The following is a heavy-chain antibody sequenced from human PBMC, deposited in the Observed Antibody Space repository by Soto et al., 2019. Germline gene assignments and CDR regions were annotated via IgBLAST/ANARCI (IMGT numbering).Heavy chain of an antibody. J-gene: IGHJ4*02. CDR3: AKVLVRGVIIGDFDY. V-gene: IGHV3-23*01. Sequence: PGGSLRLSCAASGFTFSSYAMSWVRQAPGKGLEWVSAISGSGGSTYYADSVKGRFTISRDNSKNTLYLQMNSLRAEDTAVYYCAKVLVRGVIIGDFDYWGQGTLVTVSS. CDR2: ISGSGGST. CDR1: GFTFSSYA. D-gene: IGHD3-10*01.